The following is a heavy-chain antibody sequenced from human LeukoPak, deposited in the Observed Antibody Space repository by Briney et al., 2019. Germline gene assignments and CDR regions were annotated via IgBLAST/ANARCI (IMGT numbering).Heavy chain of an antibody. D-gene: IGHD2-2*02. V-gene: IGHV3-53*01. CDR2: IYSGGST. CDR3: ARGYCSSTSCYTGYYYMDV. J-gene: IGHJ6*03. Sequence: GGSLRLSCAASGFTVSSNYMSWVRQAPGKGLEWVSVIYSGGSTYYADSVKGRFTISRDNSKNTLYLQMNSLRAEDTAVYYCARGYCSSTSCYTGYYYMDVWGKGTTVTVSS. CDR1: GFTVSSNY.